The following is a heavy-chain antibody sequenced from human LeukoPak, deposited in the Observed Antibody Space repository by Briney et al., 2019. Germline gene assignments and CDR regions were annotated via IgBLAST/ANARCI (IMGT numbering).Heavy chain of an antibody. CDR2: TYFRSKWLN. D-gene: IGHD1-26*01. CDR3: ARGGNYSSDP. CDR1: GDSVSSTSAA. V-gene: IGHV6-1*01. J-gene: IGHJ5*02. Sequence: SQTLSLTCAISGDSVSSTSAAWNWIRQSPSRGLEWLGRTYFRSKWLNQYALSVKSRITVNSDTSRNQFSLQLNSVTPEDAAVYYCARGGNYSSDPWGQGTLVTVSS.